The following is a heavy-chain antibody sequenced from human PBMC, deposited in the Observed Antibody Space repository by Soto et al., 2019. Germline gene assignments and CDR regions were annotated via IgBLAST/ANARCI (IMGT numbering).Heavy chain of an antibody. CDR1: VFTFSSYA. D-gene: IGHD4-17*01. Sequence: GALRRSGAASVFTFSSYAMHWVRQAPGKGLEWVAVISYDGSNKYYADSVKGRFTISRDNSKNTLYLQMNSLRAEDTAVYYCARDPDYGDYPYYFDYWGQGTLVTVSS. CDR3: ARDPDYGDYPYYFDY. J-gene: IGHJ4*02. V-gene: IGHV3-30-3*01. CDR2: ISYDGSNK.